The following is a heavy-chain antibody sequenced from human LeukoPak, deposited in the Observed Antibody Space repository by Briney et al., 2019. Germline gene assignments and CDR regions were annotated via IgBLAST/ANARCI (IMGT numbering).Heavy chain of an antibody. CDR1: GFTFSSYA. Sequence: GGSLRLSCAASGFTFSSYAMSWVRQAPGKGLEWVSAISGSGGSTYYADSVKGRFTISRDNSKNTLYLQMNSLRAEDTAVYYCAQVAVPAAILKNWFDPWGQGTLVTVSS. D-gene: IGHD2-2*01. J-gene: IGHJ5*02. CDR3: AQVAVPAAILKNWFDP. CDR2: ISGSGGST. V-gene: IGHV3-23*01.